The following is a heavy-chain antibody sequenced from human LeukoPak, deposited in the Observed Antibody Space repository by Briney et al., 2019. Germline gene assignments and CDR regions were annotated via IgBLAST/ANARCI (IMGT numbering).Heavy chain of an antibody. V-gene: IGHV1-2*02. Sequence: GASVKVSCKASGYTFTGYSMHWVRQAPGQGLEWMGWINPNSGGRNYAQKFQGRVTMTRDTSISTAYMELSRLRSDDTAVYYCAKDRGVTLSFDYWGQGTLVTVSS. CDR1: GYTFTGYS. J-gene: IGHJ4*02. D-gene: IGHD5-18*01. CDR2: INPNSGGR. CDR3: AKDRGVTLSFDY.